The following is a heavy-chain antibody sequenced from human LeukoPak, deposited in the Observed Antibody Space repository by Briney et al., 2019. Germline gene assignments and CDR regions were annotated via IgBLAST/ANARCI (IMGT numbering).Heavy chain of an antibody. CDR2: IYSSCST. Sequence: GGSLRLSCAAPGFTVSTNYMSWVRQAPGKGLEWVSVIYSSCSTYYADSVKGRFTIFRDNSKNTLYLQMNSLRAEDTAVYYCARDGGLAPYSSSTPFDYWGQGTLVTVSS. J-gene: IGHJ4*02. CDR3: ARDGGLAPYSSSTPFDY. D-gene: IGHD6-6*01. V-gene: IGHV3-66*03. CDR1: GFTVSTNY.